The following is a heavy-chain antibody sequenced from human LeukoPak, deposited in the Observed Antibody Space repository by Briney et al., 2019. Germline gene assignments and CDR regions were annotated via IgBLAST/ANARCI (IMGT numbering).Heavy chain of an antibody. J-gene: IGHJ3*02. Sequence: PGGSLRLSCEASGFSLSSYDIHWVRQTPGKGLGWVAFLCSDGKTANHADSVKGRFTLSRDSSRNTMYLQVNSLRPEDTAVYYCARDLWASAGTGIYYHGLVAGFEIWGQGTMVTVSS. CDR1: GFSLSSYD. D-gene: IGHD3-22*01. CDR3: ARDLWASAGTGIYYHGLVAGFEI. CDR2: LCSDGKTA. V-gene: IGHV3-30*02.